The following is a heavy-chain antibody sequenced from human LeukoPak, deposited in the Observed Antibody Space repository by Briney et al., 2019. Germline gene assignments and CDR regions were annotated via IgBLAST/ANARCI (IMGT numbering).Heavy chain of an antibody. D-gene: IGHD1-26*01. CDR2: ISGSGAST. CDR1: GFTFSSYA. Sequence: GGSLRLSCAASGFTFSSYAMSWVRQAPGKGLEWVSTISGSGASTYYADSVKGRFTISRDNSKNTLYLQMNSLRAEDTAVYYCAKDEGYSGSYYDFDYWGQGTLVTVSS. V-gene: IGHV3-23*01. J-gene: IGHJ4*02. CDR3: AKDEGYSGSYYDFDY.